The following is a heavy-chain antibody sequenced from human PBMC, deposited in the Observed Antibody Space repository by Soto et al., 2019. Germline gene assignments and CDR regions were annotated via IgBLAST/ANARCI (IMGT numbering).Heavy chain of an antibody. CDR2: ISSYNGNT. CDR1: GYTFTSYG. CDR3: ARGPRYCSTTSCFSGVTWFDP. D-gene: IGHD2-2*01. V-gene: IGHV1-18*04. Sequence: SVKVSCKASGYTFTSYGISWVRQAPGQGLEWMGWISSYNGNTNYAQKVQGRVTMTTDTSTSTTYMELRSLRSDDTAVYYCARGPRYCSTTSCFSGVTWFDPWGQGTLVTVSS. J-gene: IGHJ5*02.